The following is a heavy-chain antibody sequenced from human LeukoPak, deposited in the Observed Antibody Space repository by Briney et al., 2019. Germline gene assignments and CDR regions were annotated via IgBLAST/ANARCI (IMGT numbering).Heavy chain of an antibody. CDR1: GFTFSSYW. D-gene: IGHD5-24*01. CDR2: ISSDGSNT. V-gene: IGHV3-74*01. CDR3: AKRGDGGAWYDS. Sequence: GGSPRLSCAVSGFTFSSYWMDWVRRAPGRGLVWVSRISSDGSNTAYADSVKGRFTISRDNAKNTMYLQMSSLRAEDTAVYYCAKRGDGGAWYDSWGQGTLVIVSS. J-gene: IGHJ5*01.